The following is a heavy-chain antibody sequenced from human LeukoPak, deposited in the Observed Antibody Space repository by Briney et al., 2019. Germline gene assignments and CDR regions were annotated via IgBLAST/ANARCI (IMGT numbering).Heavy chain of an antibody. Sequence: SETLSLTCAVYGGSFSGDFWSWIRQSPGKGLEWIGEINHGGSTTYNPSLQSRVTISVDTSKNQFSLKLSSVTAADTAVYYCASSYPFDIWGQGTMVTVSS. V-gene: IGHV4-34*01. CDR1: GGSFSGDF. J-gene: IGHJ3*02. CDR3: ASSYPFDI. CDR2: INHGGST.